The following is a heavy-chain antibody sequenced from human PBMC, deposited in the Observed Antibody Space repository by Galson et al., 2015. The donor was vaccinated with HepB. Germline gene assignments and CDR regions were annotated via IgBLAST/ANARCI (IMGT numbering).Heavy chain of an antibody. J-gene: IGHJ4*02. CDR1: GFTFDDYA. CDR3: AKEGYVDTANMGWFDY. CDR2: ISWNSGSI. Sequence: SLRLSCAASGFTFDDYAMHWVRQAPGKGLEWVSGISWNSGSIGYADSVKGRFTISRDNAKNSLYLQMNSLRAEDTALYYCAKEGYVDTANMGWFDYWGQGTLVTVSS. V-gene: IGHV3-9*01. D-gene: IGHD5-18*01.